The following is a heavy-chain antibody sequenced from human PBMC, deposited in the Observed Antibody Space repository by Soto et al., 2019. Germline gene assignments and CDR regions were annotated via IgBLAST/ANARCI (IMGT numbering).Heavy chain of an antibody. V-gene: IGHV3-23*01. CDR3: ARGSTDSYPGSRIFDF. Sequence: GGSLRLSCVASGLTFGSRAMTWVRQAPGEGLQWVSTITDTGGDAKYADSVRGRSGISRDNSKKTLYLQMTSLTAEDSAMYYCARGSTDSYPGSRIFDFWGRGTLLTVSS. D-gene: IGHD3-10*01. CDR2: ITDTGGDA. CDR1: GLTFGSRA. J-gene: IGHJ4*02.